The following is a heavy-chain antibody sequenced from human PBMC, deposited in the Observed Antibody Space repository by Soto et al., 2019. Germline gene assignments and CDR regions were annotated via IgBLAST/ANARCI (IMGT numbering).Heavy chain of an antibody. D-gene: IGHD3-22*01. J-gene: IGHJ3*02. CDR2: IYYSGST. V-gene: IGHV4-39*01. CDR1: GGSISSSSFH. Sequence: PSETLSLTCTVSGGSISSSSFHWGWIRRPPGKGLEWIGSIYYSGSTYYSPSLKSRVTISVDTSKNQFSLKLSSVTAADTAVYYCARHSSGYHVQVHAFDIWGQGTMVTVSS. CDR3: ARHSSGYHVQVHAFDI.